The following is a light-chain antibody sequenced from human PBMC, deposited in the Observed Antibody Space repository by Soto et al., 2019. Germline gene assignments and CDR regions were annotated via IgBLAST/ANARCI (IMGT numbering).Light chain of an antibody. CDR1: QSVDSTY. V-gene: IGKV3-20*01. CDR2: GTS. CDR3: QQYGSSPRT. J-gene: IGKJ1*01. Sequence: DIVLTQSPGTLSLSPGESGTLSCRASQSVDSTYMTWYQQKPGQAPRLLIYGTSGRATGIPDRFSGSGSGTDFTLTISRLEPEDFAVYYCQQYGSSPRTFGQGTKV.